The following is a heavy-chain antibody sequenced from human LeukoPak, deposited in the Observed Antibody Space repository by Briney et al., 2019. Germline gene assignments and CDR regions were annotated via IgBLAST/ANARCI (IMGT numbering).Heavy chain of an antibody. CDR2: ISYDGSNK. CDR1: GFTFSSYA. CDR3: AKDQGGILWFGDEH. D-gene: IGHD3-10*01. J-gene: IGHJ4*02. Sequence: GGSLRLSCAASGFTFSSYAMHWVRQAPGKGLEWVAVISYDGSNKYYADSVKGRFTISRDNSKNTLYLQMNSLRAEDTAVYYCAKDQGGILWFGDEHWGQGTLVTVSS. V-gene: IGHV3-30*04.